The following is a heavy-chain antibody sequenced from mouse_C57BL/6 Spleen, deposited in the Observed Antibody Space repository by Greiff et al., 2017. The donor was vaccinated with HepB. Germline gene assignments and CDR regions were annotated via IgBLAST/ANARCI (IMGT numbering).Heavy chain of an antibody. CDR2: ISYDGSN. Sequence: EVKLQESGPGLVKPSQSLSLTCSVTGYSITSGYYWNWIRQFPGNKLEWMGYISYDGSNNYNPSLKNRISITRDTSKNQFFLKLNSVTTEDTATYYCARGRLLGSYWGQGTTLTVSS. CDR1: GYSITSGYY. D-gene: IGHD3-2*02. V-gene: IGHV3-6*01. CDR3: ARGRLLGSY. J-gene: IGHJ2*01.